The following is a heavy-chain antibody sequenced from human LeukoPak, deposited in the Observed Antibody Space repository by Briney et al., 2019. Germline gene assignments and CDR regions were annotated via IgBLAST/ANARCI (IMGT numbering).Heavy chain of an antibody. Sequence: GGSLRLSCAASGLTFSSYAMSWVRQAPGKGLEWVSAISGSGGSTYYADSVKGRFTISRDNSKNTLYLQMNSLRAEDTAVYYCAKSRCSSTSCPRTFDYWGQGTLVTVSS. CDR1: GLTFSSYA. CDR3: AKSRCSSTSCPRTFDY. V-gene: IGHV3-23*01. D-gene: IGHD2-2*01. J-gene: IGHJ4*02. CDR2: ISGSGGST.